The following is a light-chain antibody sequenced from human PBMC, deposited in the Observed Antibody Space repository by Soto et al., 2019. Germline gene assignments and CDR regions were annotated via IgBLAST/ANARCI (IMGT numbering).Light chain of an antibody. CDR3: LHYSTYPLT. Sequence: DIQMTQSPSTLSASVGDRVTITCRASQSVSNWLAWYQQKPGKAPKILIYKASSLESGVPSRFSGSGSGTEFTLTISSLRPDDFASYYCLHYSTYPLTFGGGTKVDIK. V-gene: IGKV1-5*03. CDR1: QSVSNW. J-gene: IGKJ4*01. CDR2: KAS.